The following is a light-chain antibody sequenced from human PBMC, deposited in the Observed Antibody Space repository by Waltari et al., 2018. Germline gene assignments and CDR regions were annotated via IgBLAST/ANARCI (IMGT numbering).Light chain of an antibody. J-gene: IGKJ4*01. Sequence: LVLTQFPGTLSLSPGERATLSCRASHNVRSNYLVWYQKKAGQPPRLLIYGASGRATVIPDRFSGSGSGTEFTLTINTVEPEDFAVYYCQQYGSSPTFGGGTKVEIK. CDR3: QQYGSSPT. CDR2: GAS. CDR1: HNVRSNY. V-gene: IGKV3-20*01.